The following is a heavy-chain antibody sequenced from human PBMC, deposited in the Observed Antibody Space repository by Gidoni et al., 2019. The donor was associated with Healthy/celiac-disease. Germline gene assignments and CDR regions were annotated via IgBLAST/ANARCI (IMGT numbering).Heavy chain of an antibody. J-gene: IGHJ6*02. Sequence: GLEWVAVISYDGSNKYYADSVKGRFTISRDNSKNTLYLQMNSLRAEDTAVYYCARDPRPEGYYYYYYGMDVWGQGTTVTVSS. CDR3: ARDPRPEGYYYYYYGMDV. V-gene: IGHV3-30-3*01. CDR2: ISYDGSNK.